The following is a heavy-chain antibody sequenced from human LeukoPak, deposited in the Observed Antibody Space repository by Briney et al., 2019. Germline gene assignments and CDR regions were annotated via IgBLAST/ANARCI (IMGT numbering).Heavy chain of an antibody. CDR1: GYTFTSYY. Sequence: ASVKVSCKTSGYTFTSYYIHWLRQAPGQRFEWMGWSDPKSGATKYEHFQGRVTMTSDTSISSAYMELSRLRSDDRAVYYCARDLYGGTSATFDYWGQGTLVTVSS. V-gene: IGHV1-2*02. D-gene: IGHD4-23*01. J-gene: IGHJ4*02. CDR2: SDPKSGAT. CDR3: ARDLYGGTSATFDY.